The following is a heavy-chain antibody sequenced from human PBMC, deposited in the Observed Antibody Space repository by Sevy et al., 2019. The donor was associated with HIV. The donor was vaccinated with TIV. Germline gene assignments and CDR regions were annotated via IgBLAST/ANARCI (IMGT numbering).Heavy chain of an antibody. CDR2: LSFGCGEI. CDR1: GFTFSKYC. D-gene: IGHD2-8*01. Sequence: GGSLRLSCAASGFTFSKYCISWVRQPPGKGLGWVSTLSFGCGEINHADSVKGRFTISRDNSKNSLYLQMNNLRAEDTAVYYCAREGCTKPHDYWGQGTLVTVSS. CDR3: AREGCTKPHDY. V-gene: IGHV3-23*01. J-gene: IGHJ4*02.